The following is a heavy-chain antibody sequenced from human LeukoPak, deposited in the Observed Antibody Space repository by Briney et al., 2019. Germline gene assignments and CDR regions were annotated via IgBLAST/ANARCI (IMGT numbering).Heavy chain of an antibody. Sequence: SSVKVSCKASGGTFSSYAISWVRQAPGQGLEWMGRIIPIFGKANYAQKFQGRVTITTDESTSTAYMELSSLRSEDTAVYYCARGRRQLAHNWFDPWGQGTLVTVSS. CDR1: GGTFSSYA. V-gene: IGHV1-69*05. CDR2: IIPIFGKA. J-gene: IGHJ5*02. CDR3: ARGRRQLAHNWFDP. D-gene: IGHD2-2*01.